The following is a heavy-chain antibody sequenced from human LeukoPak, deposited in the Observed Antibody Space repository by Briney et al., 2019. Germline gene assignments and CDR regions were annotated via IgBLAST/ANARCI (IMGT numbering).Heavy chain of an antibody. Sequence: PGGSLRLSCAASGFTFSTFAMSWVRQAPGKGLEWVSGVSGSGGSTYYAKSVKGRFTISRDNSKNTLYLQMNSLRAEDTAVYYCAKDPVVIPATPYGYWYFDLWGRGTLVRVS. V-gene: IGHV3-23*01. D-gene: IGHD2-15*01. J-gene: IGHJ2*01. CDR3: AKDPVVIPATPYGYWYFDL. CDR1: GFTFSTFA. CDR2: VSGSGGST.